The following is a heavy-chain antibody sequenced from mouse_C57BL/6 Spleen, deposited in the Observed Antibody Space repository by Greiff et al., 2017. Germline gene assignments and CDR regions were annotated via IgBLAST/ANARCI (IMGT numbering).Heavy chain of an antibody. CDR1: GYSFTSYY. J-gene: IGHJ4*01. V-gene: IGHV1-66*01. CDR3: ARNDYDDYYAMDY. D-gene: IGHD2-4*01. CDR2: IYPGSGNT. Sequence: QVQLQQSGPELVKPGASVKISCKASGYSFTSYYIHWVKQRPGQGLEWIGWIYPGSGNTKYNEKFKGKATLTADPSSSTAYMQLSSLTSEDSAVYYCARNDYDDYYAMDYWGQGTSVTVSS.